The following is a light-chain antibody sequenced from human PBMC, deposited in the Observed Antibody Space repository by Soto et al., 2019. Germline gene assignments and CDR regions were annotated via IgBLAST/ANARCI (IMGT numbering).Light chain of an antibody. Sequence: IQMTQSPSTLSASVGDRVTITCRASQDINNFLAWYQQKPGNAPKFLIYDASTLQSGVPSRFSGSGSGTEFTLTISSLQPDDFATYYCQQFNSRRTFGQGTKVEI. CDR1: QDINNF. CDR2: DAS. J-gene: IGKJ1*01. CDR3: QQFNSRRT. V-gene: IGKV1-5*01.